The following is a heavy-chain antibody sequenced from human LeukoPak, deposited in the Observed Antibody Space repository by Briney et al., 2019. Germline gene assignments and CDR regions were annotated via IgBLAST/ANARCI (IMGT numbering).Heavy chain of an antibody. D-gene: IGHD6-13*01. V-gene: IGHV1-69*13. CDR2: IIPIFGTA. Sequence: ASVKVSCKASGGTFSSYAISWVRQAPGQGLEWMGGIIPIFGTANYAQKFQGRVTITADESTSTAYMELSSLRSEDTAVYYCARCGSRGIAALSAGSFDYWGQGTLVTVSS. CDR3: ARCGSRGIAALSAGSFDY. CDR1: GGTFSSYA. J-gene: IGHJ4*02.